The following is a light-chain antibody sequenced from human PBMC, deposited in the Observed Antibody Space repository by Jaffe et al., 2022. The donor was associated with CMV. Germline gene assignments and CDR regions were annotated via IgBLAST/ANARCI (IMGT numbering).Light chain of an antibody. CDR3: QQFYTAPVT. J-gene: IGKJ4*01. Sequence: DIVMTQSPDSLAVSLGERATINCKSSQSVLHSSDNKNYLAWFQQKPRQPPKLLIYWASTRESGVPDRFSGSGSGTDFTLTISSLQAEDVAVYYCQQFYTAPVTFGGGTKVEIK. CDR1: QSVLHSSDNKNY. CDR2: WAS. V-gene: IGKV4-1*01.